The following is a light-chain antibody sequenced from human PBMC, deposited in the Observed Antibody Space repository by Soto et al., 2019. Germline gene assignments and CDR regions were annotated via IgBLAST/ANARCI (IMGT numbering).Light chain of an antibody. CDR1: SSNIGSST. V-gene: IGLV1-44*01. CDR3: AAWDDSLNGVE. Sequence: QLVLTQSPSASGTPGQRVTISCSGSSSNIGSSTVNWYQHLPGTAPKLLIYSNNARSSGVPDRFSGSKSGTSASLAISGLQSEDEADYYCAAWDDSLNGVEFGGGTKLTVL. J-gene: IGLJ2*01. CDR2: SNN.